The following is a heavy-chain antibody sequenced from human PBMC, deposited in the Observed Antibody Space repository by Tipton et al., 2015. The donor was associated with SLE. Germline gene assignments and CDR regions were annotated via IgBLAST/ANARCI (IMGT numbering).Heavy chain of an antibody. CDR1: GGSISNYY. V-gene: IGHV4-59*01. CDR2: ISYTGYT. Sequence: TLSLTCTVSGGSISNYYWIWIRQPPGKGLQWIGYISYTGYTNYSPSLRSRVTMSVDTSKNQFSLRLTSVTAADTAVYYCARDWLGGVDSFDYWGQGIPVTVSS. CDR3: ARDWLGGVDSFDY. J-gene: IGHJ4*02. D-gene: IGHD3-16*01.